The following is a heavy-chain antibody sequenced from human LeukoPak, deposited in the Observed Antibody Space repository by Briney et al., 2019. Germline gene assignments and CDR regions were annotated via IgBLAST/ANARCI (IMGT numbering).Heavy chain of an antibody. CDR2: IIPIFGTA. CDR3: AREGGRYYFDY. D-gene: IGHD2-15*01. V-gene: IGHV1-69*13. J-gene: IGHJ4*02. Sequence: SVKVSCKASGYTFTNYPMNWVRQAPGQGLEWMGGIIPIFGTANYAQKFQGRVTITADESTSTAYMELSSLRSEDTAVYYCAREGGRYYFDYWGQGTLVTVSS. CDR1: GYTFTNYP.